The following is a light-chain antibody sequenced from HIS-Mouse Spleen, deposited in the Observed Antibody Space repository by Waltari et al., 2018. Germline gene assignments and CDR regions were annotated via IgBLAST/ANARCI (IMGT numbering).Light chain of an antibody. Sequence: QSALTQPPSASGSPGQSVTISCTGTSSDVGGYNLVSWYQQHPGNAPKLMIYEVSKRPSGVPERFSGSKSGNTASLTVSGLQAEDEADYYCSSYAGSNIVVFGGGTKLTVL. CDR3: SSYAGSNIVV. CDR2: EVS. J-gene: IGLJ2*01. V-gene: IGLV2-8*01. CDR1: SSDVGGYNL.